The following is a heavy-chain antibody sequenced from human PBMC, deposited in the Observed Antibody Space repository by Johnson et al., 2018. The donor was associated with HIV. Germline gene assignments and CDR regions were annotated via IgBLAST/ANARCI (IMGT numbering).Heavy chain of an antibody. CDR2: IYSGGST. J-gene: IGHJ3*02. CDR1: GFTVSSNY. V-gene: IGHV3-66*02. D-gene: IGHD3-22*01. CDR3: ARGGRFSITLIVRDAFDI. Sequence: VQLVESGGGLVQPGGSLRLSCAASGFTVSSNYMSWVRQAPGKGLEWVSVIYSGGSTYYADSVKGRFTISRDNSKNTLYLQMNSLRAEDTAVYYCARGGRFSITLIVRDAFDIWGQGTMVTVSS.